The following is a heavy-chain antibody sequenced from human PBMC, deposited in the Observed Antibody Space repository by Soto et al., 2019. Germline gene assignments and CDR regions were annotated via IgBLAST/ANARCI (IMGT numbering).Heavy chain of an antibody. CDR3: ARESYSGSQDY. CDR2: IYYSGST. D-gene: IGHD1-26*01. Sequence: SETLSLTCTVSGGSISGGGYCWSWIRQHPGKGLEWIGYIYYSGSTYYNPSLKSRVTISVDTSKNQFSLKLSSVTAADTAVYYCARESYSGSQDYWGQGTLVTVSS. CDR1: GGSISGGGYC. J-gene: IGHJ4*02. V-gene: IGHV4-31*03.